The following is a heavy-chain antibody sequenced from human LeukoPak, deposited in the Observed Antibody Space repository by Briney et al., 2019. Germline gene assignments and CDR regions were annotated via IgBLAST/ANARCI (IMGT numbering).Heavy chain of an antibody. CDR1: GFTFSNYG. CDR3: ARDLYRTVVVPHYFDY. Sequence: GGTLRLSCAASGFTFSNYGMSWVRQAPGKGLEWVSVISGSGSRTYYADSVKGRFTISRDNSKNTLYLQMNSLRAEDTAVYYCARDLYRTVVVPHYFDYWGQGTLVTVSS. V-gene: IGHV3-23*01. J-gene: IGHJ4*02. CDR2: ISGSGSRT. D-gene: IGHD3-22*01.